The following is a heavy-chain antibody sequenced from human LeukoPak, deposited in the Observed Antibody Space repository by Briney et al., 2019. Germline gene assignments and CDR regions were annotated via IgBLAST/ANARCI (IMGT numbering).Heavy chain of an antibody. V-gene: IGHV4-4*07. CDR2: IYTSGST. CDR1: GGSISSYY. J-gene: IGHJ4*02. Sequence: SETLSLTCTVSGGSISSYYWSWIRQPAGKGLEWIGRIYTSGSTNYNPSLKSRVTMSVDTSKNQFSLKLSSVTAADTAVYYCARHGRGPSLWDIVVVPAAKTFDYWGQGTLVTVSS. CDR3: ARHGRGPSLWDIVVVPAAKTFDY. D-gene: IGHD2-2*01.